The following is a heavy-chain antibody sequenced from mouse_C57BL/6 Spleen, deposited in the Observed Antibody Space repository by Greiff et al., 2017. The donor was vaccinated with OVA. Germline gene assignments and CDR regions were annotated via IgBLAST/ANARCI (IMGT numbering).Heavy chain of an antibody. CDR3: VSEIPYWYFDV. CDR2: IRSKSNNYAT. CDR1: GFSFNTYA. V-gene: IGHV10-1*01. J-gene: IGHJ1*03. Sequence: EVKLMESGGGLVQPKGSLKLSCAASGFSFNTYAMNWVRQAPGKGLEWVARIRSKSNNYATYYADSVKDRFTISRDDSESMLYLQMNNLKTEDTAMYYCVSEIPYWYFDVWGTGTTVTVSS.